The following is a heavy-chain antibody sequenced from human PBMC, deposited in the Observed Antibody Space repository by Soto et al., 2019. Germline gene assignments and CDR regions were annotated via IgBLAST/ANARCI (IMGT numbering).Heavy chain of an antibody. J-gene: IGHJ6*02. V-gene: IGHV1-46*01. Sequence: ASVKVSCKASGYTFTSYYMHWLRQSPGQGLEWMGIINPSGGSTSYAQKFQGRVTMTRDTSTSTVYMELSSLRSEDTAVYYCARDPLTGYYYYYGMDVWGQGTTVTVSS. CDR1: GYTFTSYY. CDR3: ARDPLTGYYYYYGMDV. CDR2: INPSGGST.